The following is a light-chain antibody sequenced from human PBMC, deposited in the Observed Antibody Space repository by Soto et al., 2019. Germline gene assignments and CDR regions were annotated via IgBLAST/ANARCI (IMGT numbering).Light chain of an antibody. CDR1: QSVRTY. V-gene: IGKV3-11*01. Sequence: EIVLTQSPATLSLSPGERATLSCRASQSVRTYLAWYQQKPGQAPRLLIYDASNRAPGVPARFSGSGSGTDFTLTISSLEPEDFAVYYCQQRDNWPPITFGPGTKVDLK. CDR3: QQRDNWPPIT. CDR2: DAS. J-gene: IGKJ3*01.